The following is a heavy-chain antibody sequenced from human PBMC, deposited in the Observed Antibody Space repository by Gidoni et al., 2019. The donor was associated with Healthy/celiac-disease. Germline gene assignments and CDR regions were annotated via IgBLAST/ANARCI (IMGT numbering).Heavy chain of an antibody. CDR3: AKVRTVTTSAYVY. Sequence: EVQLLESGGGWVQPGGSLRLPCAASGFTFSSYAMSWVRQAPGKGLEWVSAISGSGGSTYYADSVKGRFTISRDNSKNTLYLQMNSLRAEDTAVYYCAKVRTVTTSAYVYWGQGTLVTVSS. D-gene: IGHD4-17*01. J-gene: IGHJ4*02. V-gene: IGHV3-23*01. CDR1: GFTFSSYA. CDR2: ISGSGGST.